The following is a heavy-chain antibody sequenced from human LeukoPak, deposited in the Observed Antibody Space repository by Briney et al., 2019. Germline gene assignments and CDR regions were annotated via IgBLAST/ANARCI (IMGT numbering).Heavy chain of an antibody. Sequence: GESLKISCKGSGYSFTSYWIGWVRQMPWKGLEWMGIIYPGNSDTRYSPSFHGQVTISADKSISTAYLQWSSLKASDTAMYYCARQRGSHSGIFDYWGQGTLVTVSS. CDR1: GYSFTSYW. CDR3: ARQRGSHSGIFDY. CDR2: IYPGNSDT. J-gene: IGHJ4*02. V-gene: IGHV5-51*01. D-gene: IGHD1-26*01.